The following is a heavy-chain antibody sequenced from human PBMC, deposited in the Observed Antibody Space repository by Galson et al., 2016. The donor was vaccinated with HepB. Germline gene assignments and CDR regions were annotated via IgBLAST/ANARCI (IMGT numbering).Heavy chain of an antibody. CDR3: ARDRQWLAPYYYYGMDV. CDR2: IYHSGST. J-gene: IGHJ6*02. Sequence: SETLSLTCAVSGGSISSSNWRSWVRQPPGKGLEWIGEIYHSGSTNYNPSLKSRVTISVDKSKNQFSLKLSSVTAADTAVYYCARDRQWLAPYYYYGMDVCGQGTTGTVSS. D-gene: IGHD6-19*01. CDR1: GGSISSSNW. V-gene: IGHV4-4*02.